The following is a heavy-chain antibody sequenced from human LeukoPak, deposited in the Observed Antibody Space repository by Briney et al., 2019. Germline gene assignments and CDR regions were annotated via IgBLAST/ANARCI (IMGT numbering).Heavy chain of an antibody. CDR2: IYYSGST. V-gene: IGHV4-39*01. CDR3: ARQLGYCSSTSCYADKVDY. CDR1: GGSISSSSYY. J-gene: IGHJ4*02. Sequence: SETLSLTCTVSGGSISSSSYYWGWIRQPPGKGLEWIGSIYYSGSTYYNPSLKSRVTIDTSKNHFSLKLSSVTAADTAVYYCARQLGYCSSTSCYADKVDYWGQGTLVTVSS. D-gene: IGHD2-2*01.